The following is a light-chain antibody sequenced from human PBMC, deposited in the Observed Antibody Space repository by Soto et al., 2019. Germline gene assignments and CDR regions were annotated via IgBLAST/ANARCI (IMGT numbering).Light chain of an antibody. V-gene: IGKV3-11*01. CDR3: QQRSNCPLT. Sequence: EIVLTQSPATLSLSPGARATLSCRASQRVNNYLAWYQQKPGQAPRLIMYDTSNRATGIPARFSGNGSGTDFSLTIGSLESEDSAFYYCQQRSNCPLTFGGGTKVEI. J-gene: IGKJ4*01. CDR1: QRVNNY. CDR2: DTS.